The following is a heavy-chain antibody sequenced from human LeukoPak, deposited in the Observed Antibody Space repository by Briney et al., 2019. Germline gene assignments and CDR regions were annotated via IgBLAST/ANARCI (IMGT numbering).Heavy chain of an antibody. J-gene: IGHJ6*02. D-gene: IGHD2-15*01. V-gene: IGHV3-64D*09. CDR3: VRGYSFGPYGMDV. CDR1: GFPFSSYA. Sequence: GGSLTLSCSASGFPFSSYAMHWVRQAPGKGLAYVSAISDSGGRTYYADSVKGRFTISRDNSKNTLYLQMSSLRAEDTAVYFCVRGYSFGPYGMDVWGQGTTVTVSS. CDR2: ISDSGGRT.